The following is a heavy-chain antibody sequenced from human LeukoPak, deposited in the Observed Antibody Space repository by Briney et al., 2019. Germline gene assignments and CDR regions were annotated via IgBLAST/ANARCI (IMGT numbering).Heavy chain of an antibody. Sequence: GASVKVSCKGSGGTFSSYAISWVRQAPGQGLEWMGGIIPIFGTANYAQKFQGRVTITADESTSTAYMELSSLRSEDTAVYYCARIVPICSSTSCYDVWGKGTTVTVSS. CDR2: IIPIFGTA. CDR1: GGTFSSYA. J-gene: IGHJ6*04. V-gene: IGHV1-69*13. D-gene: IGHD2-2*01. CDR3: ARIVPICSSTSCYDV.